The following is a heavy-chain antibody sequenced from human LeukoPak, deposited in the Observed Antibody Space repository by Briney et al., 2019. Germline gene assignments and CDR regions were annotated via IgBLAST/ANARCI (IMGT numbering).Heavy chain of an antibody. CDR3: ARGILWSFYFDY. CDR2: IYFSGST. Sequence: WVRQPPGKGLEWVGSIYFSGSTYYNPSLKSRVTISVDTSKNQFSLKLSSVTAADTAVYYCARGILWSFYFDYWGQGTLVTVSS. J-gene: IGHJ4*02. D-gene: IGHD3-10*01. V-gene: IGHV4-39*07.